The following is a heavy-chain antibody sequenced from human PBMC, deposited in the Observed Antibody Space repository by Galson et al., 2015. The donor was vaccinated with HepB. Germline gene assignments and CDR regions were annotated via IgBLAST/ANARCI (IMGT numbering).Heavy chain of an antibody. J-gene: IGHJ4*02. D-gene: IGHD6-13*01. CDR1: GFTFSSYW. CDR3: ASLARVAAGIYYFQF. CDR2: VKYDEGEK. V-gene: IGHV3-7*03. Sequence: SLRLSCAASGFTFSSYWMSWVRQSPGKGLEWVAHVKYDEGEKYYVDSVKGRFTISRDNAKNSLFLQMNTLRAEDTAVYYCASLARVAAGIYYFQFWGQGTLVTVSS.